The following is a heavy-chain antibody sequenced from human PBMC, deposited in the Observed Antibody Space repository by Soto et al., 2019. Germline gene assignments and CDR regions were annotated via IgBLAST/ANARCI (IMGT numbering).Heavy chain of an antibody. V-gene: IGHV4-59*01. CDR2: IYGTGTT. D-gene: IGHD1-26*01. CDR3: AGFSSGTYLFDL. CDR1: DGSISSDY. Sequence: PSETLSLTCTVSDGSISSDYWSWIRQPPGKGLEWIGYIYGTGTTNYSPSLTNRVTISVDMSKNQFSLRLSSVTAADTAVYYCAGFSSGTYLFDLWGQGTPVTVSS. J-gene: IGHJ5*02.